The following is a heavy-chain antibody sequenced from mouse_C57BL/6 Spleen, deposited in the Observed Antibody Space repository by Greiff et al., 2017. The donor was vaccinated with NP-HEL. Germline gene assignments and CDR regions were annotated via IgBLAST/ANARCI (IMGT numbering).Heavy chain of an antibody. D-gene: IGHD1-1*01. V-gene: IGHV1-53*01. J-gene: IGHJ2*01. Sequence: QVQLQQPGTELVKPGASVKLSCKASGYTFTSYWMHWVKQRPGQGLEWIGNINPSNGGTNYNEKFKSKATLTVDKSSSTAYMQRSSLTSEDSAVYYCARGRFITTVVPYFDYWGQSTTLTVSS. CDR1: GYTFTSYW. CDR3: ARGRFITTVVPYFDY. CDR2: INPSNGGT.